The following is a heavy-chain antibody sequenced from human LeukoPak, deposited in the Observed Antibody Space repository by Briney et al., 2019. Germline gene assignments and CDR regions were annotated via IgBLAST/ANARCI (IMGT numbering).Heavy chain of an antibody. V-gene: IGHV3-21*01. CDR3: ARASSGGPADY. Sequence: GGSLRLSCAASGFTFSSYSMNWVRQAPGEGLEWVSSISSSSSYIYYADSVKGRFTISRDNAKNSLYLQMNSLRAEDTAVYYCARASSGGPADYWGQGTLVTVSS. CDR1: GFTFSSYS. CDR2: ISSSSSYI. D-gene: IGHD3-10*01. J-gene: IGHJ4*02.